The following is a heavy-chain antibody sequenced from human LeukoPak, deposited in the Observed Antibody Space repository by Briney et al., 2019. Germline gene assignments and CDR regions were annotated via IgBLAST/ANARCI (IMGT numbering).Heavy chain of an antibody. CDR2: ISYDGSNK. CDR3: AREGEDIVVVPAANKGRQRYFDY. Sequence: GGSLRLSCAASGFTFSSYAMHWVRQAPGKGLEWVAVISYDGSNKYYADSVKGRFTISRDNSKNTLYLQMNSLRAEDTAVYYCAREGEDIVVVPAANKGRQRYFDYWGQGTLVTVSS. V-gene: IGHV3-30-3*01. CDR1: GFTFSSYA. D-gene: IGHD2-2*01. J-gene: IGHJ4*02.